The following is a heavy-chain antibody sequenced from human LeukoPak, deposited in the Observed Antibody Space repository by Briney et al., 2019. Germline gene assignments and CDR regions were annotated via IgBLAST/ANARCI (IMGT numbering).Heavy chain of an antibody. CDR1: GGSISSYY. Sequence: SETLSLTCTVSGGSISSYYWSWIRQPPGKGLEWIGYIYYSGSTNYNPSLKSRVTMSVDTSKNQFSLKLSSVTAADTAVYYCARDRVVITGDWFDPWGQGTLVTVSS. CDR2: IYYSGST. V-gene: IGHV4-59*12. D-gene: IGHD3-22*01. CDR3: ARDRVVITGDWFDP. J-gene: IGHJ5*02.